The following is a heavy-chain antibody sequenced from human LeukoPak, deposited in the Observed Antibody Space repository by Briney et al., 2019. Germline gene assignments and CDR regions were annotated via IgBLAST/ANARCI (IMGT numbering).Heavy chain of an antibody. CDR3: AREPYDFWSGYYSRGGFDY. J-gene: IGHJ4*02. D-gene: IGHD3-3*01. Sequence: GASVKVSCKASGYTLTGYYMHWVRQAPGQGLEWMGRINPNSGGTNYAQKFQGRVTMTRDTSISTAYMELSRLRSDDTAVYYCAREPYDFWSGYYSRGGFDYWGQGTLVTVSS. CDR1: GYTLTGYY. V-gene: IGHV1-2*06. CDR2: INPNSGGT.